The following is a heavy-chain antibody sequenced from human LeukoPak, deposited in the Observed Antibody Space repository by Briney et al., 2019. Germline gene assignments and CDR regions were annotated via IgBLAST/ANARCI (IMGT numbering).Heavy chain of an antibody. CDR2: IIPIFDSA. J-gene: IGHJ4*02. CDR3: ARVYDYDSSAYTFDY. Sequence: GASVKVSCKVFGGTFNTFPINWVRQAPGQGLEWVGGIIPIFDSASYAQKFQGRVTITADESTSTVYMEMSSLRSEDTAVFYCARVYDYDSSAYTFDYWGQGTLVTVSS. D-gene: IGHD3-22*01. V-gene: IGHV1-69*13. CDR1: GGTFNTFP.